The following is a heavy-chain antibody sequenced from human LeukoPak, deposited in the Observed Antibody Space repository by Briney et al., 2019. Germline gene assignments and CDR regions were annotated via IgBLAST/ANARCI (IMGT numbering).Heavy chain of an antibody. V-gene: IGHV4-34*01. CDR1: GGSFSGYY. Sequence: SETLSLTRAVYGGSFSGYYWSWIRQPPGKGLEWIGEINHSGSTNYNPSLKSRVTISVDTSKNQFSLKLSSVTAADTAVYYCARAYYDSSGYYSSYFDYWGQGTLVTVSS. CDR3: ARAYYDSSGYYSSYFDY. CDR2: INHSGST. D-gene: IGHD3-22*01. J-gene: IGHJ4*02.